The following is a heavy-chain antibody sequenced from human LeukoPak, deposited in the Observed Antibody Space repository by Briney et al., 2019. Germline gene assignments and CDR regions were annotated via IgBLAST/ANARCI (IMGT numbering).Heavy chain of an antibody. CDR2: IKQDGSEK. J-gene: IGHJ6*03. CDR1: GFTFSSYW. CDR3: ARDPGDYSNYETHYYMDV. Sequence: PEGSLRLSCAASGFTFSSYWMSWVRQAPGKGLEWVANIKQDGSEKYYVGSVKGRFTISRDNAKNSLYLQMNSLRAEDTAVYYCARDPGDYSNYETHYYMDVWGKGTTVTVSS. V-gene: IGHV3-7*01. D-gene: IGHD4-11*01.